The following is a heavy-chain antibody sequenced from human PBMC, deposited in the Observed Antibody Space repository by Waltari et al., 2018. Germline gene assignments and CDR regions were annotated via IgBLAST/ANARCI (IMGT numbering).Heavy chain of an antibody. CDR2: ISGSGGST. CDR3: ARHADIVATPIDY. Sequence: EVQLLESGGGVVQPGGSLRLSCAASGVTFSSYAMSWVRQAPGKGLEWVSAISGSGGSTYYSDSVKGRFTISRDNSKNTLYLQMNSLRAEDTAVYYCARHADIVATPIDYWGQGTLVTVSS. D-gene: IGHD5-12*01. J-gene: IGHJ4*02. V-gene: IGHV3-23*01. CDR1: GVTFSSYA.